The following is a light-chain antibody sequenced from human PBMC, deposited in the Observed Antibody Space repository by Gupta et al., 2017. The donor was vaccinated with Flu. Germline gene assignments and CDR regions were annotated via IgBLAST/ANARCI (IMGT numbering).Light chain of an antibody. V-gene: IGLV1-40*01. J-gene: IGLJ3*02. CDR2: GNI. CDR1: SNIGAGYD. Sequence: SNIGAGYDVHWYQQLPGTAPKLLIYGNINRPSGVPDRFSGSKSGTSASLAITGLQAEDEADYYCQSYDSSLSGWVFGGGTKLTVL. CDR3: QSYDSSLSGWV.